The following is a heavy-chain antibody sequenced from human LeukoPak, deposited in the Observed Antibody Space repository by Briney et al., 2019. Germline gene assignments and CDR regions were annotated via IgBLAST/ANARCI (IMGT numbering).Heavy chain of an antibody. CDR1: GYTFTSYG. Sequence: GASVKVSCKASGYTFTSYGISWVRQAPGQGLEWMGWISAYNGNTNYAQKFQGRVTMTRDTSVRKAYMELSRLRSDDTAMYYCARYYIEGSCFDYWGQATHVALSS. V-gene: IGHV1-18*01. CDR3: ARYYIEGSCFDY. CDR2: ISAYNGNT. J-gene: IGHJ4*02. D-gene: IGHD1-26*01.